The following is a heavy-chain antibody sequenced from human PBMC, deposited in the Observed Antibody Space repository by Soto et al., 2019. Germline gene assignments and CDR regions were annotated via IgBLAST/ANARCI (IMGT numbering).Heavy chain of an antibody. V-gene: IGHV4-30-4*01. D-gene: IGHD5-12*01. CDR2: IYYSGST. Sequence: SETLSLTCTVSGGSISSGDYYWSWIRQPPGKGLEWIGYIYYSGSTYYNPSLKSRVTISVDTSKNQFSLKLSSVTAADTAVYYCARTWLRPPGTFDYWGQGTLVTVSS. J-gene: IGHJ4*02. CDR3: ARTWLRPPGTFDY. CDR1: GGSISSGDYY.